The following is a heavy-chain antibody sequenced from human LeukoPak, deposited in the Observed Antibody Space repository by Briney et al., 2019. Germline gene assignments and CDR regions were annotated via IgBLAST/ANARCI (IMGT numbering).Heavy chain of an antibody. D-gene: IGHD1-26*01. Sequence: GGSLRLSCAASGFTFSSYSMNWVRQAPGKGLEWVSSISSDSSYTDYADSLKGRFTISRDNAKNSLYLQMNSLKVEDTAVYYCARDWTYSGSDDAFDIWGQGTMVTVSS. V-gene: IGHV3-21*01. J-gene: IGHJ3*02. CDR1: GFTFSSYS. CDR3: ARDWTYSGSDDAFDI. CDR2: ISSDSSYT.